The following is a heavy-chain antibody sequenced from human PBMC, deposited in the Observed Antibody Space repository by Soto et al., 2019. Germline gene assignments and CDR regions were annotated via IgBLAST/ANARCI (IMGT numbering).Heavy chain of an antibody. CDR3: AREDSYGWSGESLDV. Sequence: QVQLQQWGAGLLKASETLSLTCAVVGDSLRGQSWNWIRQSPGKALEWMGELDQSGGTNYNPSLKSRAIMSGDTSKNQVSLTLTSVTAADPAVYYCAREDSYGWSGESLDVWGQGTTVTVSS. D-gene: IGHD6-19*01. CDR2: LDQSGGT. CDR1: GDSLRGQS. J-gene: IGHJ6*02. V-gene: IGHV4-34*01.